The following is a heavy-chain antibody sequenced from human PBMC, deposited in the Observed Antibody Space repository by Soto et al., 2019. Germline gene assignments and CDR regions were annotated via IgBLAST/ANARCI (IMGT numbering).Heavy chain of an antibody. CDR3: ASPLSSIAANGMDV. CDR1: GYTFTSYA. V-gene: IGHV1-3*01. D-gene: IGHD6-6*01. J-gene: IGHJ6*02. Sequence: QVQLVQSGAEVKKPGASVKVSCKASGYTFTSYAMHWVRQAPGQRLEWMGWINAGNGNTKYSQKFQGRVTITRDTSASTAYMELSSMRSEDTAVYYCASPLSSIAANGMDVWGQGTTVTVSS. CDR2: INAGNGNT.